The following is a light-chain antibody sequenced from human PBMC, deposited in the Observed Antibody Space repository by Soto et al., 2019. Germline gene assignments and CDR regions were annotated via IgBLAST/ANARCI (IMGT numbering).Light chain of an antibody. CDR3: QQSYSTLFT. V-gene: IGKV1-39*01. CDR2: AVS. Sequence: IQMTQFPSSLSASVGDRVTMTCRAGQIVIRYLNWYQQKPGRAPNLLIYAVSNLQSGVPSRFSGSGSGTEFTLTISDLQPEDFATYYCQQSYSTLFTFGPGTKVEIK. CDR1: QIVIRY. J-gene: IGKJ3*01.